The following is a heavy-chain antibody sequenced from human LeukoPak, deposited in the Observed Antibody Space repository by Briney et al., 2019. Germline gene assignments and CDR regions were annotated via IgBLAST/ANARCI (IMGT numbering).Heavy chain of an antibody. CDR3: AKDRSSTLWYFDY. CDR1: GFTFRNYA. Sequence: GGSLRLSCGASGFTFRNYAMTWVRQAPGKGLEWVSSIEGDGRGTYYTDSARGRFIVSRDNSKNTLFLQMNRLRAEDAAIYYCAKDRSSTLWYFDYWGQGAQVTVSS. J-gene: IGHJ4*02. V-gene: IGHV3-23*01. D-gene: IGHD2-2*01. CDR2: IEGDGRGT.